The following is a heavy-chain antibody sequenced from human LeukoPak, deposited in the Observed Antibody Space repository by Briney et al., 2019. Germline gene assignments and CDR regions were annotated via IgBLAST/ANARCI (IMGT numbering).Heavy chain of an antibody. V-gene: IGHV3-48*03. Sequence: GGPLRLSCAASGFTFSSYETKWVRQAPGKGLEWVSYISSSGSTIYYADSVKGRFTISRDNAKKSLYLQMNSLRAEDTAVYYCAELGITMIGGVWGKGTTVTISS. J-gene: IGHJ6*04. CDR2: ISSSGSTI. D-gene: IGHD3-10*02. CDR3: AELGITMIGGV. CDR1: GFTFSSYE.